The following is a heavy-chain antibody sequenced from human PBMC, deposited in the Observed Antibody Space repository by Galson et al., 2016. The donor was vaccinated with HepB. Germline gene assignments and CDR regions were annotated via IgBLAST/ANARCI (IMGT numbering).Heavy chain of an antibody. D-gene: IGHD4-17*01. CDR2: IKEDGSEK. Sequence: SLRLSCAASGFTFSSYWMSWVRQAPGKGLEWVANIKEDGSEKYYVDSVKGRFTISRDNAKNSLYLQMNSLRAEDTAVYYCTRTDYGDHYLAYFDYWGQGTLVTVSS. CDR1: GFTFSSYW. V-gene: IGHV3-7*01. J-gene: IGHJ4*02. CDR3: TRTDYGDHYLAYFDY.